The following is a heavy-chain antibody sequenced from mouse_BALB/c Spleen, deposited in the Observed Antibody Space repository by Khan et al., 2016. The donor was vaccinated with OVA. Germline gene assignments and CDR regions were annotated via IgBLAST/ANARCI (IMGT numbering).Heavy chain of an antibody. CDR1: GYTFTNYG. CDR3: ARFSCYGDSDD. CDR2: INTYTGEP. D-gene: IGHD6-2*01. J-gene: IGHJ1*01. Sequence: QIQLVQSGPELKKPGETVKISCKASGYTFTNYGMNWVKQAPGKGLKWMGWINTYTGEPTYADDFKGRFVISLETSASTAYLQLSSLKTEDMTTDFSARFSCYGDSDDWGEGTTVTVSS. V-gene: IGHV9-1*02.